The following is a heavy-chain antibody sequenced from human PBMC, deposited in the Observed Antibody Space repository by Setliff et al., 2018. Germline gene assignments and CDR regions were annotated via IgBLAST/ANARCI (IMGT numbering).Heavy chain of an antibody. D-gene: IGHD2-21*02. CDR2: ISSSGSTI. J-gene: IGHJ4*02. V-gene: IGHV3-11*04. CDR3: VRDSSADYYDNDYFKY. CDR1: GFTFSDYY. Sequence: PGGSLRLSCAASGFTFSDYYMSWIRQAPGKGLEWVSYISSSGSTIYYADSVKGRFTISRDNSKNTLYLQMNILRPEDTALYYCVRDSSADYYDNDYFKYWGQGTLVTVSS.